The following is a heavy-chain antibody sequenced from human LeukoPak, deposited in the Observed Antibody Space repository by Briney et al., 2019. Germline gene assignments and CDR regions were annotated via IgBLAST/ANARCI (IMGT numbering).Heavy chain of an antibody. J-gene: IGHJ4*02. D-gene: IGHD4-17*01. CDR2: INPSGGST. V-gene: IGHV1-46*01. Sequence: ASVKVSCKASEYTFTSYYMHWVRQAPGQGLEWMGIINPSGGSTSYVQKFQGRVTMTRDTSTSTVYMELSSLRSEDTAVYYCARERAYGDYVDYWGQGTLVTVSS. CDR1: EYTFTSYY. CDR3: ARERAYGDYVDY.